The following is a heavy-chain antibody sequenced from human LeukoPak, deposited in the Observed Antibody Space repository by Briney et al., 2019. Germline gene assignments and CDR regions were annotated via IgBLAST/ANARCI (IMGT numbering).Heavy chain of an antibody. CDR3: AKRPFCSGGSCSQKEYRFDY. Sequence: GGSLRLSCEASGFTFSNYAMSWVRQAPGKGLEWVSTSSGANTYYSDSVKGRFTISRDNSKNTLYLQMNNLRAEDTAVYYCAKRPFCSGGSCSQKEYRFDYWGQGTLVTVSS. J-gene: IGHJ4*02. D-gene: IGHD2-15*01. CDR1: GFTFSNYA. V-gene: IGHV3-23*01. CDR2: SSGANT.